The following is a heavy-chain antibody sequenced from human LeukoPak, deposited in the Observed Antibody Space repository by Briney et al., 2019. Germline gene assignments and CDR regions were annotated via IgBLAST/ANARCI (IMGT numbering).Heavy chain of an antibody. Sequence: SETLSLTCAIYRGSVSGYYWSWIRQSPGKGLEWIGEISHTGRSKNNPSLKSRVTISEDMSKKQFSLKLNSVTAADTAVYYCAREGNSWSWYFDLWGRGTLVTVSS. D-gene: IGHD6-13*01. V-gene: IGHV4-34*01. CDR3: AREGNSWSWYFDL. CDR2: ISHTGRS. J-gene: IGHJ2*01. CDR1: RGSVSGYY.